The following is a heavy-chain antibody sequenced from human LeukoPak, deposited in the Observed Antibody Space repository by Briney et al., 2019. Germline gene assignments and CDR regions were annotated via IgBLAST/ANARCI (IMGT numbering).Heavy chain of an antibody. D-gene: IGHD2-21*01. Sequence: GGSLRLSCAASGFTFSSSGMHWVRQAPGKGLVCVSRINSDGSSTSYADSVKGRFTISRDNAKNTLYLQMNSLRAEDTAVYYCARAAPWAIDWFDPWGQGTLVTVSS. CDR3: ARAAPWAIDWFDP. J-gene: IGHJ5*02. V-gene: IGHV3-74*01. CDR2: INSDGSST. CDR1: GFTFSSSG.